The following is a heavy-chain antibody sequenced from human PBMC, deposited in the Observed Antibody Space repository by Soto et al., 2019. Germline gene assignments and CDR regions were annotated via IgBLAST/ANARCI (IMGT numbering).Heavy chain of an antibody. CDR2: MNQDGSES. Sequence: EVQLVESGGGLVQPGGSLRLSCAASGFSLSSYWMSWVRQAPGKGLEWVANMNQDGSESDYVGSVKGRFTFTRDNAKNSLILQMDNLRAGATAGFYFARPSTSAGRRDLACWGQGTLVTVSS. J-gene: IGHJ4*02. V-gene: IGHV3-7*01. CDR1: GFSLSSYW. CDR3: ARPSTSAGRRDLAC.